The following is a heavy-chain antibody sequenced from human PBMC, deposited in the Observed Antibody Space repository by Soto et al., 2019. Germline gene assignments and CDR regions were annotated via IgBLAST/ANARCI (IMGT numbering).Heavy chain of an antibody. CDR3: AAEYSNYYYYGMDV. D-gene: IGHD4-4*01. CDR2: IVVGSGNT. CDR1: GFTFTSSA. J-gene: IGHJ6*02. Sequence: ASVKVSCKASGFTFTSSAVQWVRQARGQRLEWIGWIVVGSGNTNYAQKFQERVTITRDMSTSTAYMELSSLRSEDTAVYYCAAEYSNYYYYGMDVWGQGTTVTVSS. V-gene: IGHV1-58*01.